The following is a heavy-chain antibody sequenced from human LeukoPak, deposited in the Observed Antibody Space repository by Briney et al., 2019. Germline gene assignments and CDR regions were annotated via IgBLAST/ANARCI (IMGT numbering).Heavy chain of an antibody. CDR1: GGSISTYY. Sequence: SETLSLTCSVSGGSISTYYWSWIRQPPGKGLEWIAYMYYSGSTNYNPSLKSRVSISVDTSKNQFPLNLSSVTAADTAVYYCARVDGGYCSGGSCYSNRFDPWGQGTLVTVSS. CDR2: MYYSGST. D-gene: IGHD2-15*01. J-gene: IGHJ5*02. V-gene: IGHV4-59*01. CDR3: ARVDGGYCSGGSCYSNRFDP.